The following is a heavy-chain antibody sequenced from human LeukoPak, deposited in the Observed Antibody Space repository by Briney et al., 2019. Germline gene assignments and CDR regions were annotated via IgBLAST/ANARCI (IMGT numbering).Heavy chain of an antibody. CDR3: ARVAEYYYDSSGYYRGDY. V-gene: IGHV3-21*01. D-gene: IGHD3-22*01. Sequence: TGGSLRLSCASSGFTFRRYDMNWVRQAPGKGLEWVSSISSSSNYIYYADSVKGRFTISRDNAKNSLYLRMNSLRAEDTAVYYCARVAEYYYDSSGYYRGDYWGQGTLVTVSS. CDR1: GFTFRRYD. J-gene: IGHJ4*02. CDR2: ISSSSNYI.